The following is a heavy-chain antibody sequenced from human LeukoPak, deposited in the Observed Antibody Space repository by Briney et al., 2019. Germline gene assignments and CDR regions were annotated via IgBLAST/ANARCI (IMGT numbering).Heavy chain of an antibody. D-gene: IGHD4-17*01. CDR1: GFTFSDYE. V-gene: IGHV3-48*03. CDR3: ASNTYGDYVSFDY. CDR2: MSSSGNVK. Sequence: GGSLRLSCEASGFTFSDYEMNWVRQPPGKGLEWVSYMSSSGNVKYYADSVKGRFTISRDNAKNSLYLQMNSLRAEDTAVYYRASNTYGDYVSFDYWGQGTLVIVSS. J-gene: IGHJ4*02.